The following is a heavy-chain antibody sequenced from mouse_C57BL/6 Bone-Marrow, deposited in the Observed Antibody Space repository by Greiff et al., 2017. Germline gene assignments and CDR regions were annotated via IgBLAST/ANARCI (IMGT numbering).Heavy chain of an antibody. V-gene: IGHV1-82*01. CDR3: ARVGTTVAYAMDY. D-gene: IGHD1-1*01. CDR2: IYPGDGDT. Sequence: QVQLQQSGPELVKPGASVKISCKASGYAFSSSWMNWVKQRPGKGLEWIGRIYPGDGDTNYNGKFKGKATLTADKSSSTAYMQLSSLTSEDSAVYVCARVGTTVAYAMDYGGQGTSVTVSS. J-gene: IGHJ4*01. CDR1: GYAFSSSW.